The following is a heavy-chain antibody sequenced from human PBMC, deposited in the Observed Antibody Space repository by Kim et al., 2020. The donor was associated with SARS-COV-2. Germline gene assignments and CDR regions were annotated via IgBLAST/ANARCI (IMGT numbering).Heavy chain of an antibody. CDR2: IYYSGST. J-gene: IGHJ4*02. CDR3: ARAPRQYYGSGSSTTFDY. CDR1: RGSISSGGYY. D-gene: IGHD3-10*01. Sequence: SETLSLTCTVSRGSISSGGYYWSWIRQHPGKGLEWIGYIYYSGSTYYNPSLKSRVTISVDTSKNQFSLKLSSVTAADTAVYYCARAPRQYYGSGSSTTFDYWGQGTLVTVSS. V-gene: IGHV4-31*03.